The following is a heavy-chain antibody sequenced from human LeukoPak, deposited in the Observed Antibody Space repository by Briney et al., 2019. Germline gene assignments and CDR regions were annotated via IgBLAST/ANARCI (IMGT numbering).Heavy chain of an antibody. Sequence: GGSLRLSCAVSGFTVSSEYLDWVRQAPGKGPEWVSVIYVDGSTYYAGSVRGRFTISKDNSKNTLYLQMNSLRAEDTAVYYCANLLYCSSTSCYLRFDYWGQGTLVTVSS. D-gene: IGHD2-2*01. CDR2: IYVDGST. CDR1: GFTVSSEY. J-gene: IGHJ4*02. V-gene: IGHV3-66*01. CDR3: ANLLYCSSTSCYLRFDY.